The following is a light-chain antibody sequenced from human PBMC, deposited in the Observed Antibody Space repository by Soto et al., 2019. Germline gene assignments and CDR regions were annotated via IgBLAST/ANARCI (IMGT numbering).Light chain of an antibody. Sequence: DILITQSPSTLSASVGDRVTITCRASQSISSWLAWYQQKPGRAPKLLIYDASSLESGVPSRFSGSGSGTEFTLTISSLQPDDFATYYGQQYNSYSTFGQGTKVDI. J-gene: IGKJ1*01. CDR3: QQYNSYST. CDR2: DAS. CDR1: QSISSW. V-gene: IGKV1-5*01.